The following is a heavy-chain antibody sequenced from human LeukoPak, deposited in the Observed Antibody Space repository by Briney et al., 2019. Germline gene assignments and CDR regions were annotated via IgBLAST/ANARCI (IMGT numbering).Heavy chain of an antibody. CDR1: GGSISSYY. Sequence: PSETLSLTCTVSGGSISSYYWSWIRQPPGKGLEWIGYIYYSGSTNYNPSLKSRVTISVDTSKNQFSLKLSSVTAADTAVYYCARRNSWYYDGSGYGRPEVYDIWGQGTMVTVSS. CDR3: ARRNSWYYDGSGYGRPEVYDI. CDR2: IYYSGST. J-gene: IGHJ3*02. D-gene: IGHD3-22*01. V-gene: IGHV4-59*08.